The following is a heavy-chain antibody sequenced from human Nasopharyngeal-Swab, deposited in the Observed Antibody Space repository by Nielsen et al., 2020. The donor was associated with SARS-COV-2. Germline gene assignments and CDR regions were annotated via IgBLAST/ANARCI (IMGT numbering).Heavy chain of an antibody. CDR2: IYYSGST. V-gene: IGHV4-59*01. J-gene: IGHJ4*02. Sequence: SETLSLTCTVSGGSISSYYWSWIRQPPGKGLEWIGYIYYSGSTNYNPSLKSRVTISVDTSKNQFSLKLSSVTAADTAVYYCARILTIFGVVASYYSDYWGQGTLVTVSS. CDR3: ARILTIFGVVASYYSDY. D-gene: IGHD3-3*01. CDR1: GGSISSYY.